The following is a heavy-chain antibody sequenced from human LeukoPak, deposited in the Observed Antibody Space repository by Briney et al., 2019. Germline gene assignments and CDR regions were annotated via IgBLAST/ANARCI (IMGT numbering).Heavy chain of an antibody. CDR1: GYTFTIYG. D-gene: IGHD3-9*01. CDR2: ISAYNGNT. Sequence: ASVKVSCKASGYTFTIYGISWARQAPGQGLEWMGWISAYNGNTNYAQKLQGRVTITTDTSTSKAYMELRSLRSDDTAVYYCASSYFDILAGYSIRDYYGMDVWGQGTTGTVSS. V-gene: IGHV1-18*01. CDR3: ASSYFDILAGYSIRDYYGMDV. J-gene: IGHJ6*01.